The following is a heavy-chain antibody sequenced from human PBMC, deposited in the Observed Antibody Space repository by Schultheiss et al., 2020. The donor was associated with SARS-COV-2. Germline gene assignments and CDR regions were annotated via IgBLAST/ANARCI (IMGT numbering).Heavy chain of an antibody. CDR3: ARDLPPHDY. Sequence: GESLKISCAASGFTFDDYAMHWVRQAPGKGLEWVSALSGSGASTYYADSVKGRFTISRDNSKNTLYLQMNSLRPEDTAIYYCARDLPPHDYWGQGTLVTVSS. CDR2: LSGSGAST. CDR1: GFTFDDYA. J-gene: IGHJ4*02. V-gene: IGHV3-23*01.